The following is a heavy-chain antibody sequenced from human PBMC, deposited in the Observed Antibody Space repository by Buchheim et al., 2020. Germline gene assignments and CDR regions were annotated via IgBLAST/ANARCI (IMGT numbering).Heavy chain of an antibody. D-gene: IGHD3-22*01. CDR3: ARDGPYYYDSSGLYYYYYGMDV. V-gene: IGHV3-11*06. CDR2: ISSSSSYT. CDR1: EFTFSDYY. J-gene: IGHJ6*02. Sequence: QVQLVESGGGLVKPGGSLRLSCAASEFTFSDYYMSWIRQAPGKGLEWVSYISSSSSYTNYADSVKGRFTISRDNAKNSLYLQMNSLRAEDTAVYYCARDGPYYYDSSGLYYYYYGMDVWGQGTT.